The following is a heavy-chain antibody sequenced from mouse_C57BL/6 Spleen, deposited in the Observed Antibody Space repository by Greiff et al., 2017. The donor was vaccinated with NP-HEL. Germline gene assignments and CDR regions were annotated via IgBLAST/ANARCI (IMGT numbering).Heavy chain of an antibody. V-gene: IGHV1-18*01. D-gene: IGHD1-1*02. CDR1: GYTFTDYN. J-gene: IGHJ1*03. CDR3: ARLGGSWYFDV. Sequence: VQLKESGPELVKPGASVKIPCKASGYTFTDYNMDWVKQSHGKSLEWIGDINPNNGGTIYNQKFKGKATLTVDKSSSTAYMELRSLTSEDTAVYYCARLGGSWYFDVWGTGTTVTVSS. CDR2: INPNNGGT.